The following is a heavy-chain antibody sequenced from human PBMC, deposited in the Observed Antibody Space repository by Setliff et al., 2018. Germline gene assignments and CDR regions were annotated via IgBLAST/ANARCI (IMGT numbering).Heavy chain of an antibody. J-gene: IGHJ4*02. V-gene: IGHV4-39*07. D-gene: IGHD3-3*01. CDR1: GGSITSHSYY. Sequence: SETLSLTCTVSGGSITSHSYYWAWIRQPPGKGLEWTGSIYYDGRTFSHPSLNSRVSVSVDTPTNQFSLKVFSVTAADTAVYYCRFWSSYYKNDYWAQGTLVTVSS. CDR2: IYYDGRT. CDR3: RFWSSYYKNDY.